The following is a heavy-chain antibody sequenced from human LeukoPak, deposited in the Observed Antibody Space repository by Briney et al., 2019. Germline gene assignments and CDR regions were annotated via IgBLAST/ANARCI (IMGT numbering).Heavy chain of an antibody. CDR3: ARSDYYPSAEYFQH. CDR2: IYHSGST. J-gene: IGHJ1*01. V-gene: IGHV4-30-2*01. CDR1: GDSMTNYY. D-gene: IGHD3-10*01. Sequence: SETLSLTCTVSGDSMTNYYWNWIRQPPGKGLEWIGYIYHSGSTYYSPSLKSRVTISLDRPKNQFSLKLSSVTAADTAVYYCARSDYYPSAEYFQHWGQGTLVTVSS.